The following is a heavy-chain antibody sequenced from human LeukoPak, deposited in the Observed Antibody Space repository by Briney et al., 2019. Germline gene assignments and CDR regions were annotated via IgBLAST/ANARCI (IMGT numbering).Heavy chain of an antibody. V-gene: IGHV3-21*01. CDR1: GFTFSSYS. J-gene: IGHJ6*03. D-gene: IGHD1-26*01. Sequence: GGSLRLSCAASGFTFSSYSMNWVRQTPGKGLEWVSSISSSSSYIYYADSVKGRFTISRDNAKNSLYLQMDSLRAEDTAVYYCARAYSETYGLGYYYMDVWGKGATVTISS. CDR2: ISSSSSYI. CDR3: ARAYSETYGLGYYYMDV.